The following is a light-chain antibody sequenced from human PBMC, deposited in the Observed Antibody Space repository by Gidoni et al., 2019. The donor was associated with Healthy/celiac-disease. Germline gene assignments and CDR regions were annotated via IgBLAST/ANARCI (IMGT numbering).Light chain of an antibody. V-gene: IGKV4-1*01. CDR3: QRYYSTLPRT. J-gene: IGKJ3*01. Sequence: IVMTQSPDSLAVSLGERATINCKSSQSVLYSSNNKNYLAWYQQKPGQPPKLLIYWASTRESGVPDRFSGSGSGTDFTLTISSLQAEDVAVYYCQRYYSTLPRTFGPGTKVDIK. CDR1: QSVLYSSNNKNY. CDR2: WAS.